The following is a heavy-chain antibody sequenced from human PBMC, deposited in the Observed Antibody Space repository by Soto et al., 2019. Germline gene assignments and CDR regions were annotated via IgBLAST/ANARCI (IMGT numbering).Heavy chain of an antibody. Sequence: GGSLRLSCAASGFTFSSHAMSWVRQAPGKGLEWVSAISGSGGSTYYADSVKGRFTISRDNSKNTLYLQMNSLRAEDTAVYYCAKVFYSCSSTSCHPTYGMDVWGQGTTVTVSS. CDR3: AKVFYSCSSTSCHPTYGMDV. V-gene: IGHV3-23*01. D-gene: IGHD2-2*01. CDR2: ISGSGGST. J-gene: IGHJ6*02. CDR1: GFTFSSHA.